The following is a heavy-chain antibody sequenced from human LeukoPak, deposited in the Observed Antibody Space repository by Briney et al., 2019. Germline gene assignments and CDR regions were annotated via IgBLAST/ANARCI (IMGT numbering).Heavy chain of an antibody. J-gene: IGHJ4*02. CDR3: ARQNFYSSGRHIDY. D-gene: IGHD6-19*01. Sequence: SETLSLTCTVSGGSISSSSYYWGWIRQPPGKGLEWIGNIYYSGSTYYNPSLKSRVTISVDTSKNQFSLKLSSVTAADTAVYYCARQNFYSSGRHIDYWGQGTLVTVSS. V-gene: IGHV4-39*01. CDR1: GGSISSSSYY. CDR2: IYYSGST.